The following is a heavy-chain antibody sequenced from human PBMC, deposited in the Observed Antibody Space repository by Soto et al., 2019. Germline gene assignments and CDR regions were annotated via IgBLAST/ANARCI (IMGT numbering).Heavy chain of an antibody. CDR1: GYSFTSYW. D-gene: IGHD2-15*01. Sequence: LGESLKISCKGSGYSFTSYWIGWVRQMPGKGLEWMGIIYPGDSDTRYSPSFQGQVTISADKSISTAYLQWSSLKASDTAMYYCARHTGCSGGSCYPFYWGQGTLVTVS. CDR3: ARHTGCSGGSCYPFY. V-gene: IGHV5-51*01. CDR2: IYPGDSDT. J-gene: IGHJ4*02.